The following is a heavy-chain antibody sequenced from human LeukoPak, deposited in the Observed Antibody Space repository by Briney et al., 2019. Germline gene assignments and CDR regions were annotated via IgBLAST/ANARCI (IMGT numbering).Heavy chain of an antibody. J-gene: IGHJ2*01. CDR2: ITSSSSYI. V-gene: IGHV3-21*01. CDR1: GFTFSSYS. CDR3: ARDLGSLRSSYWYFDL. Sequence: GRSLRLSCAASGFTFSSYSMNWVRHAPGKWLEWVSSITSSSSYIYYADSVKGRFTISRDNAKNSLYLQMNSLRAEDTAVYYCARDLGSLRSSYWYFDLWGRGTLVTVSS. D-gene: IGHD5-12*01.